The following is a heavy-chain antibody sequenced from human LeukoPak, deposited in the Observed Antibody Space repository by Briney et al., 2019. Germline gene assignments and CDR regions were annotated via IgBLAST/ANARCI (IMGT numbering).Heavy chain of an antibody. CDR3: VRVPQRVPHNWFDP. V-gene: IGHV1-8*01. J-gene: IGHJ5*02. D-gene: IGHD1-1*01. CDR1: GYTFTSSD. CDR2: MNPHSESV. Sequence: ASVKVSCKASGYTFTSSDINWVRQAPGQGLEWMGWMNPHSESVGYAQKFQGRVIMTWDTSISTAYMELSSLTSDDTAVYYCVRVPQRVPHNWFDPWGQGTLVTVSS.